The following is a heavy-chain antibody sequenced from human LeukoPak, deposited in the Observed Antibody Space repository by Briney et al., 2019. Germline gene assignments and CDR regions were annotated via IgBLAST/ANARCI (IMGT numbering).Heavy chain of an antibody. J-gene: IGHJ4*02. CDR1: GFSFSDYW. V-gene: IGHV3-74*01. Sequence: GGSLRLSCAASGFSFSDYWMHWVRQAPGKGLVWVSRNNNDGSGTSYADSVKGRFTISRDKNTLYLQMNSLRAEDTAVYYCTTGHYWGQGNLVTVSS. CDR3: TTGHY. CDR2: NNNDGSGT. D-gene: IGHD1-14*01.